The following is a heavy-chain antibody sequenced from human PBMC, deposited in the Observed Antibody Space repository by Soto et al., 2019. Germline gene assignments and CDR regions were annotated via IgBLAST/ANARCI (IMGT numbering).Heavy chain of an antibody. D-gene: IGHD6-6*01. CDR3: ARVASIAARGGGMDV. CDR2: INPSGGST. Sequence: ASVKVSCKASGYTFTIYYMHWVLQAPLQGLEWMGIINPSGGSTSYAQKFQGRVTMTRDTSTSTVYMELSSLRSEDTAVYYCARVASIAARGGGMDVWGQGTTVTVSS. J-gene: IGHJ6*02. CDR1: GYTFTIYY. V-gene: IGHV1-46*01.